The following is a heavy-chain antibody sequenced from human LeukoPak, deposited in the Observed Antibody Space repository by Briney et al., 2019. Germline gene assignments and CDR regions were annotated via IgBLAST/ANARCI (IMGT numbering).Heavy chain of an antibody. CDR3: ARGPGNTH. Sequence: SETLSLTCAVYGGSFSGYYWSWIRQPPGKGLEWIGEINHSGSTNYNPSLKSRGTISVDTSKNQFSLKLSSVTAADTAVYYCARGPGNTHWGQGTLVTVSS. V-gene: IGHV4-34*01. CDR2: INHSGST. J-gene: IGHJ4*02. CDR1: GGSFSGYY.